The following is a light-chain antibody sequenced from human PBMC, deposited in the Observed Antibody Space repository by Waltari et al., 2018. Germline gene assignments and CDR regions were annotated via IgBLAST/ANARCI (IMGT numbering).Light chain of an antibody. CDR2: DVS. CDR3: SSYRSSGTV. J-gene: IGLJ1*01. Sequence: QSALTQTASVSGSPGQSITISCAGTSRDVGGYNYVSWYQQHPGKVPKLMIYDVSNRPSDISNRFSGSKSGNTASLTISGLQADDEAHYYCSSYRSSGTVFGSGTMVTVL. CDR1: SRDVGGYNY. V-gene: IGLV2-14*01.